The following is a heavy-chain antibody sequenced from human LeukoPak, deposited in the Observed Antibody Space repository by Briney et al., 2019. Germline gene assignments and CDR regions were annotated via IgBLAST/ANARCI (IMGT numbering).Heavy chain of an antibody. V-gene: IGHV1-69*04. Sequence: GSSVKVSCKASGGTFSSYAISWVRQAPGQGLEWMGRIIPILDIRNYAQKFQGRVTIIADKATSTAYMELSSLRSEDTAVYCCASLNSGYHDAFDIWGQGTMVTVSS. CDR1: GGTFSSYA. D-gene: IGHD3-22*01. CDR3: ASLNSGYHDAFDI. CDR2: IIPILDIR. J-gene: IGHJ3*02.